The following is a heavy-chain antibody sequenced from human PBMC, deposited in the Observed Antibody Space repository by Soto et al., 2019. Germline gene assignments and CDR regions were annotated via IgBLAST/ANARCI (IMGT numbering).Heavy chain of an antibody. V-gene: IGHV4-39*01. CDR2: IYYSGST. J-gene: IGHJ4*02. Sequence: SETLSLTCPVSGISVSTSDYYWGLVRQPPGKGLDWIGNIYYSGSTFYNPSLRSRVTLSVDTSKNQFSLRLNSVTVADTAVYFCAGFVVPASRNSDFDYWGQGTLVTVSS. D-gene: IGHD2-15*01. CDR1: GISVSTSDYY. CDR3: AGFVVPASRNSDFDY.